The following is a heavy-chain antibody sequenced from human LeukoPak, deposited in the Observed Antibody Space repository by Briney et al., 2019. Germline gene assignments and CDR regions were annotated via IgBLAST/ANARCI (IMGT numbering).Heavy chain of an antibody. CDR3: AKDRAWGAFDY. V-gene: IGHV3-23*01. CDR2: IVGDAGRT. D-gene: IGHD1-26*01. J-gene: IGHJ4*02. Sequence: GGSLRLSCAASGFTFSSYSMNWVRQAPGKGLEWVSGIVGDAGRTYYADSVKGRFTISRDNSKNTLYLQMNSLRAEDTAIYYCAKDRAWGAFDYWGQGTLVTVPS. CDR1: GFTFSSYS.